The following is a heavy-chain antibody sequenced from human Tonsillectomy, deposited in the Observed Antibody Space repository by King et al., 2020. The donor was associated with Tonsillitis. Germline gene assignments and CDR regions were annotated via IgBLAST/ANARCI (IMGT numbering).Heavy chain of an antibody. CDR3: ARDVDCSSTNCNTDFYYMDV. Sequence: VQLVESGGGLVKPGGSLRLSCAASGFTFSSYHMNWVRQAPGKGLEWVSSISSSSRYIYYADSVKGRFTISRDNAKNSLYLQMNSLSAEDTAVYYCARDVDCSSTNCNTDFYYMDVWGKGTTVTVSS. J-gene: IGHJ6*03. D-gene: IGHD2-2*02. CDR1: GFTFSSYH. V-gene: IGHV3-21*01. CDR2: ISSSSRYI.